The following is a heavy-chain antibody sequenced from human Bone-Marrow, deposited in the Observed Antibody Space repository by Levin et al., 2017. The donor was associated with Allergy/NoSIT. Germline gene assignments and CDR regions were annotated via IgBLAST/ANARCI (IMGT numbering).Heavy chain of an antibody. D-gene: IGHD1-14*01. J-gene: IGHJ6*01. CDR1: GFTFTTYD. V-gene: IGHV1-8*01. CDR2: LDPNTGNT. CDR3: QAWNHDELSVDYYYGVNF. Sequence: GESLKISCKASGFTFTTYDIYWVRQATGQGLEWMGWLDPNTGNTAFAREFQDRVTMTSDTSINTAYMEVARLTSEDTAVYYCQAWNHDELSVDYYYGVNFWGQGTTVTVSS.